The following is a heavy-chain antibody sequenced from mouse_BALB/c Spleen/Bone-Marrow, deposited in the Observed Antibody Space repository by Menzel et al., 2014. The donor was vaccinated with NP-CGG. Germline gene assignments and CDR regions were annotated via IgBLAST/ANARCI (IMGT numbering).Heavy chain of an antibody. CDR3: ARYDGYEAY. V-gene: IGHV1-7*01. CDR1: GHTFTSYW. CDR2: INPSTGYT. D-gene: IGHD2-3*01. Sequence: VHLVESGAELAKPGASVKMSCKASGHTFTSYWMHWVKQRPGQGLEWIGYINPSTGYTEYNQKFKDKATLTADKSSSTAYMQLSSLTSEDSAVYYCARYDGYEAYWGQGTLVTVSA. J-gene: IGHJ3*01.